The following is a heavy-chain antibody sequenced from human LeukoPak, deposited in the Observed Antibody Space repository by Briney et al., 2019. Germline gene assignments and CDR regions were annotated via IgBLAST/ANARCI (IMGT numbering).Heavy chain of an antibody. D-gene: IGHD3-22*01. J-gene: IGHJ5*02. Sequence: SETLSLTCTVSGASMSDYYWSWIRQPPGKGLEWIGYIYYTGSTNYNPSLKSRVTMSVDTSKNQFSLKLSSVTAADTAAYYCARPYYYDSRIDPWGQGTRVTVSS. CDR3: ARPYYYDSRIDP. CDR1: GASMSDYY. CDR2: IYYTGST. V-gene: IGHV4-59*08.